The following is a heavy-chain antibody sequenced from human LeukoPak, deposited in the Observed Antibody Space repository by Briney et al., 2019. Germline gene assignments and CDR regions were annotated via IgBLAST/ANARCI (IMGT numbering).Heavy chain of an antibody. CDR1: GGTFSSYA. D-gene: IGHD3-22*01. Sequence: SVKVSCKASGGTFSSYAISWVRQAPGQGLEWMGRIIPILGIANYAQKFQGRVTITADKSTSTAYMELSSLRSEDTAVYYCARESGPLNYYDSSGYNDYWGQGTLVTVSS. V-gene: IGHV1-69*04. J-gene: IGHJ4*02. CDR3: ARESGPLNYYDSSGYNDY. CDR2: IIPILGIA.